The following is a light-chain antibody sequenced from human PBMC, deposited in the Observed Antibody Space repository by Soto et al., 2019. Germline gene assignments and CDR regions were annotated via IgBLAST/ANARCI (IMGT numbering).Light chain of an antibody. V-gene: IGKV1-27*01. CDR2: AAS. Sequence: DIQMTQSPSSLSASVGDRVTITCRASQAITNYLAWYQQKPGKVPKLLIYAASTLQSGVPSRFSGSGSGTDFTLTISSLQPEDVATYYCQKYNRAPETLGQGTKVDIK. CDR1: QAITNY. CDR3: QKYNRAPET. J-gene: IGKJ1*01.